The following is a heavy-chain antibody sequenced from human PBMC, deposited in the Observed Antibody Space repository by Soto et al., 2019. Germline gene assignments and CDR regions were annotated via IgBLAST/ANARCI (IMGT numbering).Heavy chain of an antibody. CDR1: GFTFSSYG. V-gene: IGHV3-30*18. CDR2: ISYDGSNK. Sequence: QVQLVESGGGVVQPGRSLRLSCAASGFTFSSYGMHWVRQAPGKGLEWVAVISYDGSNKYYADSVKGRFTISRDNSKNTLYLQMNSLRAEDTAVYYCAKTTVAVDAFDIWGQGTMVTVSS. CDR3: AKTTVAVDAFDI. J-gene: IGHJ3*02. D-gene: IGHD6-19*01.